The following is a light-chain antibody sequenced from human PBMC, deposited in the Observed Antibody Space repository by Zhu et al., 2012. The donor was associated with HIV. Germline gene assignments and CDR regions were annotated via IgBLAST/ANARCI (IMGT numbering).Light chain of an antibody. V-gene: IGKV3-15*01. J-gene: IGKJ2*01. CDR1: QSISIN. Sequence: EIVMTQSPATLSVSPGERATLSCRASQSISINLAWYQQRPGQAPRLPDRFSGSGSGTDFTLTISSLQSEDSAVYYCQQYNNWYSFGQGTKLEIK. CDR3: QQYNNWYS.